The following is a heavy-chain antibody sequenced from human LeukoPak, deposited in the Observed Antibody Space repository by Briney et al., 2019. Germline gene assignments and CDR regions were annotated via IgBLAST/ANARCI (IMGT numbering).Heavy chain of an antibody. CDR2: ISSGGNT. CDR1: GFTFSNYG. Sequence: GGSLRLSCAASGFTFSNYGMNWVRQAPGKGLEWVSVISSGGNTYYADSVKGRFTISRDNSKNTLYLQMNSLRAEDTAVYYCAKGAFFDYWGQGTLVTVSS. V-gene: IGHV3-23*01. J-gene: IGHJ4*02. CDR3: AKGAFFDY.